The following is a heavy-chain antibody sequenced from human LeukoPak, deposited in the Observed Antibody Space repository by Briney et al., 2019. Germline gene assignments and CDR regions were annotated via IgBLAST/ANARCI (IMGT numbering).Heavy chain of an antibody. J-gene: IGHJ3*02. CDR2: INPNSGGT. CDR1: GYTFTGYY. CDR3: AASPYYYDSSGYWNAFDI. Sequence: GASVKVSCKASGYTFTGYYMHWVQQAPGQGLEWMGWINPNSGGTNYAQKFQGRVTMTRDTSISTAYMELSRLRSDDTAVYYCAASPYYYDSSGYWNAFDIWGQGTMVTVSS. V-gene: IGHV1-2*02. D-gene: IGHD3-22*01.